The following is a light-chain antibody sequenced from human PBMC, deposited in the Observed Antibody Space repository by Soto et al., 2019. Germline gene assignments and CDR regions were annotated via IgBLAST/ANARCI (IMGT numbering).Light chain of an antibody. J-gene: IGKJ1*01. CDR1: QSVRSN. V-gene: IGKV3-15*01. CDR3: QQYNNWPRT. Sequence: EVVMTQSPATLSVSPGERVTLSCRASQSVRSNLAWYQQKPGQSPRLLIYGASTRATGIPARFSGSGSGTELTITISSLQSEDFEVYYCQQYNNWPRTFGQGTKVDIK. CDR2: GAS.